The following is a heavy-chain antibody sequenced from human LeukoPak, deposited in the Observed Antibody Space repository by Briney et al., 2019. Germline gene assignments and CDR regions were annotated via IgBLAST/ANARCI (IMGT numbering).Heavy chain of an antibody. D-gene: IGHD2-21*02. V-gene: IGHV3-11*04. J-gene: IGHJ4*02. CDR2: ISGSGHDI. CDR1: GFTFSDSY. Sequence: GGSLRLSCAASGFTFSDSYMTWVRQAPGKGVEWVAYISGSGHDINYSDSVKGRFTISRDNAKNSLYLQMSNLRAEDTAVYYCAKDSLPHIVVVTAIHYFDYWGQGTLVTVSS. CDR3: AKDSLPHIVVVTAIHYFDY.